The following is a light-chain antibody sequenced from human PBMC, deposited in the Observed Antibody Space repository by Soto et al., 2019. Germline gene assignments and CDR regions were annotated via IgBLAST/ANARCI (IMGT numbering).Light chain of an antibody. V-gene: IGLV2-14*01. CDR3: SSYAGSNNFV. CDR2: EAF. CDR1: SSDVGGHDY. J-gene: IGLJ1*01. Sequence: QSALTQPASVSGSPGQSITISCTGSSSDVGGHDYVSWYLQHPGKAPKLLIYEAFNRPSGVSDRFSGSKSGSTASLTISGLQAEDEGDYYCSSYAGSNNFVFGTGTKLTVL.